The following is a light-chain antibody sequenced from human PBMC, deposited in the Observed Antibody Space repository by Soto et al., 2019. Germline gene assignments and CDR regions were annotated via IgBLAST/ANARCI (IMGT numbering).Light chain of an antibody. J-gene: IGKJ4*02. CDR1: QSISGY. Sequence: DIQMTQSPSSLSASVGDRVTITCRASQSISGYLNWYQQKPGKAPKLLIYGASNLQSGVPSRFSGSESGTDFTLTISRLQADDSATYCRQRGYSPLLPFGGGTKVEL. V-gene: IGKV1-39*01. CDR2: GAS. CDR3: QRGYSPLLP.